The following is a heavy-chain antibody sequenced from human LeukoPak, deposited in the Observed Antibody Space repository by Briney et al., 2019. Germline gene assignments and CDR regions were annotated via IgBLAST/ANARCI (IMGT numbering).Heavy chain of an antibody. J-gene: IGHJ6*03. CDR1: GFTFSNAW. CDR3: TTYPAVYYYYYMDV. Sequence: PGGSLRLSCAASGFTFSNAWMRWVRQAPGKGLEWVGRIKSKTDGGTTDYAAPVKGRFTISRDDSKNTLYLQMNSLKTEDTAVYYYTTYPAVYYYYYMDVWGKGTTVTVSS. V-gene: IGHV3-15*01. CDR2: IKSKTDGGTT.